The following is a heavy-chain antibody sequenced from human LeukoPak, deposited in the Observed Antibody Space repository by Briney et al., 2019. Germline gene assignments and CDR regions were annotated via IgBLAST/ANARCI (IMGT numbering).Heavy chain of an antibody. CDR1: GFTFSSYT. CDR2: ISTSSTYI. Sequence: GGSLRLSCAASGFTFSSYTMNWVRQPPGKGLEWVSSISTSSTYIYYADSVKGRFTISRDNAKNSLYLQMNSLRAEDTAVYYCARSHDNSGYFSYYGLDVWGQGTTVTVSS. CDR3: ARSHDNSGYFSYYGLDV. J-gene: IGHJ6*02. D-gene: IGHD3-22*01. V-gene: IGHV3-21*01.